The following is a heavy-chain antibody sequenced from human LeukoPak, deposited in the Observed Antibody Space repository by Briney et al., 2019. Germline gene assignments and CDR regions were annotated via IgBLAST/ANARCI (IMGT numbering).Heavy chain of an antibody. Sequence: PSETLSLTCTVSGGSISSGDYYWSWIRQPPGKGLEWIGYIYYNGSTYYNPSLKSRVTISVDTSKNQFSLKLSSVTAADTAVYYCATLERYCSSTSCYGGIDYWGQGTLVTVSS. V-gene: IGHV4-30-4*01. CDR2: IYYNGST. J-gene: IGHJ4*02. CDR3: ATLERYCSSTSCYGGIDY. D-gene: IGHD2-2*01. CDR1: GGSISSGDYY.